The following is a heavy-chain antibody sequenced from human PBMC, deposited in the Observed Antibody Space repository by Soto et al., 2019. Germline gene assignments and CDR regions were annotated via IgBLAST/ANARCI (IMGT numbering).Heavy chain of an antibody. J-gene: IGHJ5*02. V-gene: IGHV4-34*01. CDR3: ATRITVFGLLIPPFDP. Sequence: PSEALTLSCPVYGWSVNGYYWNWIRQPPGKGLEWIGEINHTGGTHYNPSLKSRVTMPVDTSKNQFSLRLSAVTAAEAAIYYCATRITVFGLLIPPFDPWGQGTQVTSPQ. CDR2: INHTGGT. D-gene: IGHD3-3*01. CDR1: GWSVNGYY.